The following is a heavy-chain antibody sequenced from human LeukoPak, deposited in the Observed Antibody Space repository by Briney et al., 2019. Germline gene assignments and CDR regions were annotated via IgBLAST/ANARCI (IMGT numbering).Heavy chain of an antibody. V-gene: IGHV1-69*13. D-gene: IGHD3-10*01. CDR3: AFSDPNYYGSGSYYSYFDY. CDR2: IIPIFGTA. Sequence: GASVKVSCKASGGTFSSYAISWVRQAPGQGLEWMGGIIPIFGTANYAQKFQGRVTITADESTSTAYMELSSLRPEDTAVYYCAFSDPNYYGSGSYYSYFDYWGQGTLVTVSS. J-gene: IGHJ4*02. CDR1: GGTFSSYA.